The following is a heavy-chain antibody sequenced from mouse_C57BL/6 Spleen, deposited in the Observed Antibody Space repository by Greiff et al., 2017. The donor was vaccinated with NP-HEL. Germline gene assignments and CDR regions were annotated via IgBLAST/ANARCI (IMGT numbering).Heavy chain of an antibody. V-gene: IGHV14-3*01. D-gene: IGHD2-2*01. CDR3: ARDYGYGYYAMDY. CDR1: GFNIKNTY. Sequence: EVKLQESVAELVRPGASVKLSCTASGFNIKNTYMHWVKQRPEQGLEWIGRIDPANGNTKYAPKFQGKATITADTSSNTAYLQLSSLTSEDTAIYYCARDYGYGYYAMDYWGQGTSVTVSS. CDR2: IDPANGNT. J-gene: IGHJ4*01.